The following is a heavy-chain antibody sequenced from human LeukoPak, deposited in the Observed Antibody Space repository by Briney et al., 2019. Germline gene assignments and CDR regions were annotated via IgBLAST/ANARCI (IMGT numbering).Heavy chain of an antibody. D-gene: IGHD3-22*01. CDR3: ARMGTYYYDSSGYYPFDY. V-gene: IGHV4-59*01. CDR2: IYYSGRT. J-gene: IGHJ4*02. CDR1: GCSISSYY. Sequence: SETLSLTCAVSGCSISSYYWSWVRQPPGKGLEWIGYIYYSGRTNYNTSLKSRVTISVDTSKNQFSLKLSSVTAADTAVYYCARMGTYYYDSSGYYPFDYWGQGTLVTVSS.